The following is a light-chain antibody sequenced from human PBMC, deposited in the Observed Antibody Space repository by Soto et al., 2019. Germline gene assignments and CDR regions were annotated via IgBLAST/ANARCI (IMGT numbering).Light chain of an antibody. CDR3: QQRSSWPPT. CDR2: DAS. Sequence: EIVLTQSPGTLSLSPGARAPLSCRASQSVSSSYLAWYQQRRGQAPRLLIYDASNRATGVPARFSGSGSGTDFTLTISSLEPEDFAVYYCQQRSSWPPTFGQGTRLEIK. CDR1: QSVSSSY. J-gene: IGKJ5*01. V-gene: IGKV3D-20*02.